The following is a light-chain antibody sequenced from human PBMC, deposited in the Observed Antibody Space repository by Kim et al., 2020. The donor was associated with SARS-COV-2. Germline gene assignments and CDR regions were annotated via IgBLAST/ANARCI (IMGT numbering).Light chain of an antibody. Sequence: GQSITIACTGTTDDVGSYNLVSWYQQYPGKAPKLIIFEVSKRPSGVSSRFSDSKSGNTASLTISGPQAEDEADYYCCSYAGGSTVIFGGGTKVTVL. CDR3: CSYAGGSTVI. J-gene: IGLJ2*01. CDR2: EVS. V-gene: IGLV2-23*02. CDR1: TDDVGSYNL.